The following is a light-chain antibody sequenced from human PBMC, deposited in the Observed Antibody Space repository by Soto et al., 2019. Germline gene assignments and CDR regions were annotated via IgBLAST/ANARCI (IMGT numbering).Light chain of an antibody. CDR2: EVN. J-gene: IGLJ2*01. V-gene: IGLV2-8*01. CDR1: SSDVGGYNY. CDR3: SSYAGNNLLV. Sequence: QSALTQPPSASGSPGQSVSISFTGTSSDVGGYNYVSWYQQHPGKAPRLMIYEVNKRPSGVPYRFSGSKSGNTASLTVSGLQADDEAVYYCSSYAGNNLLVFGGGTKLTVL.